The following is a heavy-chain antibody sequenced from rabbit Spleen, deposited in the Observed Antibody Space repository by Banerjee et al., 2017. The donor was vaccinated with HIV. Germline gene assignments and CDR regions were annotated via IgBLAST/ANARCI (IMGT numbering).Heavy chain of an antibody. CDR2: IYSGSSGTT. D-gene: IGHD8-1*01. J-gene: IGHJ6*01. Sequence: QEQLVESGGGLVKPGGTLTLTCTVSGFPFSSNWICWVRQAPGKGLEWIACIYSGSSGTTYYASGAKGRFTISKTSSTTVTLQMTSLTAADTATYFCARDTGSSFSTYGMDLWGQGTLVTVS. V-gene: IGHV1S45*01. CDR3: ARDTGSSFSTYGMDL. CDR1: GFPFSSNW.